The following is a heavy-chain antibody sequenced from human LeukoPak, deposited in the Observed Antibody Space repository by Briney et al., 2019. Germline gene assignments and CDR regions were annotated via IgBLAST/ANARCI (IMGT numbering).Heavy chain of an antibody. J-gene: IGHJ4*02. CDR2: IRYDGSNK. V-gene: IGHV3-30*02. Sequence: PGGSLRLSCAASGFTFSSYGMHWVRQAPGKGLEWVAFIRYDGSNKYYADSVKGRFTISRDNSKNTLYLQMNSLRAEDTAVYYCANPPLLYDFWSGPQPLGYWGQGTLVTVSS. CDR3: ANPPLLYDFWSGPQPLGY. D-gene: IGHD3-3*01. CDR1: GFTFSSYG.